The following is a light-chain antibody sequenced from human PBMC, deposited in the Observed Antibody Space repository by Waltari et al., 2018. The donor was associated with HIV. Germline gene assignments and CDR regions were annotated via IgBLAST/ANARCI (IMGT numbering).Light chain of an antibody. CDR3: ASFTGDSTVM. CDR1: DSDFGLYNF. J-gene: IGLJ3*02. V-gene: IGLV2-14*03. CDR2: GVD. Sequence: AVTQPASVSGLPGQSTTISCTGGDSDFGLYNFVSWYQQHSGKPPILILYGVDSRASGVSDRFSGSMSGNTASLTISGLRAEDEAHYYCASFTGDSTVMFGGGTEVTVL.